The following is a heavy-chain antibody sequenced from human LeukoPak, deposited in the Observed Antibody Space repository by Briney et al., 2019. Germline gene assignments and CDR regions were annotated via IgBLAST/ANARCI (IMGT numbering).Heavy chain of an antibody. CDR3: ARERWHCRVNCYSVYYYALDV. CDR2: INPGNGDT. CDR1: GYTFTNYA. D-gene: IGHD2-15*01. V-gene: IGHV1-3*01. J-gene: IGHJ6*02. Sequence: ASVKVSCKGSGYTFTNYAVHWVRQAPGQRLEWLGWINPGNGDTKYSQNFQGRVTVTSDTSAATAYVELNSLTSEDTAVYYCARERWHCRVNCYSVYYYALDVWGQGTTVTVTS.